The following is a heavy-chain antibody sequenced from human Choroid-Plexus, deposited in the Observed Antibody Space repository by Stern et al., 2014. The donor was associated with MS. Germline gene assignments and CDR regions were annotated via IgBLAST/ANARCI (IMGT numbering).Heavy chain of an antibody. J-gene: IGHJ5*02. D-gene: IGHD2/OR15-2a*01. Sequence: VQLVESGGGVVQPGRPLRLSCVASGFTFGSCAMHWVRQAPGKGLAWVAGVSYDGSNKYYADSVKGRFTISRDNSQNTLYMQMSSLRPEDTAVYFCAKDRQYLTYFFDHWGQGSLVTVSS. V-gene: IGHV3-30*18. CDR2: VSYDGSNK. CDR3: AKDRQYLTYFFDH. CDR1: GFTFGSCA.